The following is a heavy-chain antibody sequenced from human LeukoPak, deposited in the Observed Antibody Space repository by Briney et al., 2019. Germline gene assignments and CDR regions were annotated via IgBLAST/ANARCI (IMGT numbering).Heavy chain of an antibody. J-gene: IGHJ5*02. CDR1: GFTFSSYG. CDR2: IRYDGSNK. CDR3: AKDLSHAPSFPTERWVDP. V-gene: IGHV3-30*02. Sequence: GGSLRLSCAASGFTFSSYGMHWVRQAPGKGLEWVAFIRYDGSNKYYADSVKGRFTISRDNSKNTLYLQMNSLRAEDTAVYYCAKDLSHAPSFPTERWVDPRGQGTLVTVSS. D-gene: IGHD2-2*01.